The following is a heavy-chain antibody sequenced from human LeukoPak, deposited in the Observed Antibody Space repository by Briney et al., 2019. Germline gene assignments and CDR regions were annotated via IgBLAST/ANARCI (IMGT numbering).Heavy chain of an antibody. J-gene: IGHJ4*02. Sequence: SETLSLTCAVYGGSFSGYYWSWIRQPPGKGLEWIGEINHSGSTNYNPSLKSRVTTSVDKSKNQFSLKLSSVTAADTAVYYCARGGRIAAAGTGYFDYWGQGTQVTVSS. V-gene: IGHV4-34*01. CDR2: INHSGST. CDR3: ARGGRIAAAGTGYFDY. D-gene: IGHD6-13*01. CDR1: GGSFSGYY.